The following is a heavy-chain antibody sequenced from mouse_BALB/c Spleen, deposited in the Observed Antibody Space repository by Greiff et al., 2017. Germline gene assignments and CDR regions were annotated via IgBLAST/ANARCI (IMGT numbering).Heavy chain of an antibody. V-gene: IGHV1-4*01. CDR1: GYTFTSYT. CDR3: ARRNYGNYDFDY. J-gene: IGHJ2*01. D-gene: IGHD2-1*01. CDR2: INPSSGYT. Sequence: QVQLQQSGAELARPGASVKMSCKASGYTFTSYTMHWVKQRPGQGLEWIGYINPSSGYTNYNQKFKDKATLTADKSSSTAYMQLSSLTSEDSAVYYCARRNYGNYDFDYWGQGTTLTVSS.